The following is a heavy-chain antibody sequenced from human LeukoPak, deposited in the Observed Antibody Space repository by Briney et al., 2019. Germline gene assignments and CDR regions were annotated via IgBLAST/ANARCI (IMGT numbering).Heavy chain of an antibody. J-gene: IGHJ3*01. CDR2: SHYSGTT. V-gene: IGHV4-59*01. CDR1: GCSISSYY. CDR3: ARSATTSSRSTFDC. D-gene: IGHD2-2*01. Sequence: SETLSLTCTISGCSISSYYWSWIRQPPGKGLEWIGYSHYSGTTNYNPSLKSRVTISVDTSKNQFSLTLSSVTAADTAVYYCARSATTSSRSTFDCWGQGTVVTVSS.